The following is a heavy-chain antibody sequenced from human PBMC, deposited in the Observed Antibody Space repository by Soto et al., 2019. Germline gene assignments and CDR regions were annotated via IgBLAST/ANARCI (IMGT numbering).Heavy chain of an antibody. CDR3: AKDRSVDTRDWFDP. CDR2: ITGSGGST. D-gene: IGHD5-18*01. V-gene: IGHV3-23*01. J-gene: IGHJ5*02. CDR1: GFTFGTYA. Sequence: EVQLLESGGGLVQPGGSLRLSCAASGFTFGTYAMNWVRQAPGKGLEWVSGITGSGGSTYYADSVKGRFTISRDNSKNTLYLQMNSLRGDDTAVYYCAKDRSVDTRDWFDPWGQGTLDTVSS.